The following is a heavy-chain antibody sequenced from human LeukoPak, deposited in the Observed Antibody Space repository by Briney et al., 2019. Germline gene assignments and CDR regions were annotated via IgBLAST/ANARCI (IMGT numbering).Heavy chain of an antibody. CDR1: GGSISSYY. CDR2: IYCSGST. V-gene: IGHV4-59*01. Sequence: SETLSLTCTVSGGSISSYYWSWIRQPPGKGLEWIGYIYCSGSTNYNPSLKSRVTISVDTSKNQFSLKLSSVTAADTAVYYCTYSSSSLYYYYYMDVWGKGTTVTVSS. D-gene: IGHD6-6*01. CDR3: TYSSSSLYYYYYMDV. J-gene: IGHJ6*03.